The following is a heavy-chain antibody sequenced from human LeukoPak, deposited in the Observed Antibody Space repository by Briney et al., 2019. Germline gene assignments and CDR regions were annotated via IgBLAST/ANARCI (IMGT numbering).Heavy chain of an antibody. CDR3: ARNALRGYSTLDY. D-gene: IGHD5-18*01. CDR1: GGSISGYY. V-gene: IGHV4-59*01. Sequence: PSETLSLTCAVSGGSISGYYWSWIRQPPGKGLEWIGYIYYSGSTNYNPSLKSRVTISVDTSKSQFSLKVSSVTAADTAVYYCARNALRGYSTLDYWGQGTLVTVSS. CDR2: IYYSGST. J-gene: IGHJ4*02.